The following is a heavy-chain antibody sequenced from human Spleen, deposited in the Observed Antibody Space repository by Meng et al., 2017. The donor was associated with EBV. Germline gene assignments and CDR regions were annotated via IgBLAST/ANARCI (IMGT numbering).Heavy chain of an antibody. D-gene: IGHD6-19*01. CDR3: AHRPPYNSGWAHFDY. V-gene: IGHV2-5*02. CDR1: GFSLTTYGVG. CDR2: IYWDDDK. Sequence: TTLKEFGPTLVKPTQPLTLTCTFSGFSLTTYGVGVGWIRQPPGKALEWLALIYWDDDKRYRPSLRSRLTIAKDTSKNQVLLTMTNVDPVDTATYYCAHRPPYNSGWAHFDYWGQGTLVTVSS. J-gene: IGHJ4*02.